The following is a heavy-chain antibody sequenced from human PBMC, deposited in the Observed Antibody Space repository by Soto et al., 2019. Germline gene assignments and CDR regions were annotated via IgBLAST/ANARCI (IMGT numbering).Heavy chain of an antibody. CDR3: ARVNYDFWSGYRFGFFDY. CDR1: GGSFSGYY. CDR2: SNHSGST. J-gene: IGHJ4*02. D-gene: IGHD3-3*01. V-gene: IGHV4-34*01. Sequence: PSETLSLTCAVYGGSFSGYYWSWIRQPPGKGLEWIGESNHSGSTNYSPSLKSRVTISVDTSKNQCSLKLSSVTAADTAVYYCARVNYDFWSGYRFGFFDYWGQGTLVTVSS.